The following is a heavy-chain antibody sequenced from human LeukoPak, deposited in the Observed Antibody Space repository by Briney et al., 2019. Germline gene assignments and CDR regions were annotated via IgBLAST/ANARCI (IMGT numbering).Heavy chain of an antibody. V-gene: IGHV4-39*01. Sequence: SETLSLTCTVSGGSISSSSYYWGWIRQPPGKGLEWIGTIYYSGTTYYNPSLESRLTISVDTSKNQFSLNLSSVTAADTAVYYCARRVDPPLRRRWSSSLLSWGQGTLVTVSS. D-gene: IGHD6-6*01. CDR2: IYYSGTT. CDR3: ARRVDPPLRRRWSSSLLS. CDR1: GGSISSSSYY. J-gene: IGHJ5*02.